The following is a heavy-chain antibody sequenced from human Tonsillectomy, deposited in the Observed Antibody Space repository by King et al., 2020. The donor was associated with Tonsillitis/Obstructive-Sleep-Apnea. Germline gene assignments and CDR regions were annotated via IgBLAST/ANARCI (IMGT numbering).Heavy chain of an antibody. CDR2: ISYDGSNK. Sequence: VQLVESGGGVVQPGRSLRLSCAASGFTFSSYGIHWVRQAPGKGLDWVAFISYDGSNKYYADSVKGRFTISRDNSKNTLYLQMNSLRAEDTAVYYCARDSGDDWYFDLWGRGPLVTVSP. CDR3: ARDSGDDWYFDL. V-gene: IGHV3-30*19. J-gene: IGHJ2*01. D-gene: IGHD3-10*01. CDR1: GFTFSSYG.